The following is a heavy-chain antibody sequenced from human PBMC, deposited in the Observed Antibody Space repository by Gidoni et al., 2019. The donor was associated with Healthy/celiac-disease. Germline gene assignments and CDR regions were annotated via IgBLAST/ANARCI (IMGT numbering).Heavy chain of an antibody. CDR1: GGSFSGYY. J-gene: IGHJ4*02. CDR2: INHSGST. CDR3: ARGGDFTLSYYRWRYFDF. D-gene: IGHD3-16*02. Sequence: QVQLQQWGAGLLKPSETLSLTCAVYGGSFSGYYWSWIRQPPGKGLEWIGEINHSGSTNYDPSLQSRVTISVNTSQNQFSLKLSSVTAADTAVYYFARGGDFTLSYYRWRYFDFWGQGTLVTVSS. V-gene: IGHV4-34*01.